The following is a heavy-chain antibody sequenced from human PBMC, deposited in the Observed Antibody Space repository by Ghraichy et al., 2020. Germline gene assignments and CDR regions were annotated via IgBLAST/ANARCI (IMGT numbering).Heavy chain of an antibody. V-gene: IGHV3-74*01. CDR3: ARNSWYAFDS. J-gene: IGHJ4*02. Sequence: GESLNISCAASGFSLSSHWMYWVRQAPGKGLVWVSGINGEESITVYADSVKGRFTISRDNAKNTLFLQMNSLRVEDTAVYYCARNSWYAFDSWGQGTLVTVSS. D-gene: IGHD6-13*01. CDR1: GFSLSSHW. CDR2: INGEESIT.